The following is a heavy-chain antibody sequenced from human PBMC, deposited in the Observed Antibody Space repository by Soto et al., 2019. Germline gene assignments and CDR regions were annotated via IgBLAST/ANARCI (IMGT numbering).Heavy chain of an antibody. CDR2: LIPMFGIP. CDR3: ARGGTSGWLKGAYDV. J-gene: IGHJ3*01. CDR1: GGTINKHA. V-gene: IGHV1-69*01. D-gene: IGHD6-19*01. Sequence: QVQLVQSGAEVKKPGSSVKVSCRASGGTINKHAITWVRRAPGLGLEWLGGLIPMFGIPNSPQKFQGRVTITADDSTNTSHMELNSLSSDDAAVYYCARGGTSGWLKGAYDVWGQGTMVTVAS.